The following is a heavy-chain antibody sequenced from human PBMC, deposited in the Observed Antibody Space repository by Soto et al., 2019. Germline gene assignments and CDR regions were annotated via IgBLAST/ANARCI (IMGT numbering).Heavy chain of an antibody. CDR3: EKDRFREPQQHFHY. CDR1: GFTFDDYA. V-gene: IGHV3-9*01. J-gene: IGHJ4*02. D-gene: IGHD3-10*01. CDR2: ISWNSGSI. Sequence: GGSLRLSCAASGFTFDDYAMHWVRQAPGKGLEWVSGISWNSGSIGYADSVKGRFTISRDNAKNSLYLQMNRLRAEDTALYYCEKDRFREPQQHFHYWGQGPLVPVSS.